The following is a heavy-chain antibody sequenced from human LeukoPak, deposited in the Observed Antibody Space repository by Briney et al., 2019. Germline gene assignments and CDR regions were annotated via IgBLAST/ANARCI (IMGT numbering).Heavy chain of an antibody. D-gene: IGHD7-27*01. CDR1: DNAISGGYY. Sequence: SETLSLTCRVSDNAISGGYYWAWLRQPPGKGPEWIGSVYHSGTTSYNPSLESRITISIDTSRNQFSLNLTSVTAAGTAVYYCAMCSAYWGTKATVGLEYFHYWGQGTLVTVSS. CDR3: AMCSAYWGTKATVGLEYFHY. V-gene: IGHV4-38-2*01. J-gene: IGHJ1*01. CDR2: VYHSGTT.